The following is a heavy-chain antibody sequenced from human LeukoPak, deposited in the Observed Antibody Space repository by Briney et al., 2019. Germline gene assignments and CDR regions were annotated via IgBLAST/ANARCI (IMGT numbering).Heavy chain of an antibody. Sequence: SATLSLSYTVSGASISINYNWGWLRQPPGKGLEWFGSIFYSGATYYSPSLKSRVTISVDTSKNQFSLKLSSMTAADTAVYYCVRHRQWLLFPDYWGQGTLVTVSS. CDR1: GASISINYN. D-gene: IGHD6-19*01. CDR2: IFYSGAT. V-gene: IGHV4-39*01. J-gene: IGHJ4*02. CDR3: VRHRQWLLFPDY.